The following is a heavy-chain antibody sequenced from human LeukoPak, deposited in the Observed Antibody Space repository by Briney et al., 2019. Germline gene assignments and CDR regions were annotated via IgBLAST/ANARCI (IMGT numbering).Heavy chain of an antibody. CDR2: IYHSGST. Sequence: SETLSLTCAVSGGSISSGGYSWSWIRQPPGKGLEWIGYIYHSGSTYYNPSLKSRVTISVDTSKNQFSLKLSSVTAADTAVYYCARGATAMVHDAFDIWGQGTMVTVSS. V-gene: IGHV4-30-2*05. CDR3: ARGATAMVHDAFDI. J-gene: IGHJ3*02. D-gene: IGHD5-18*01. CDR1: GGSISSGGYS.